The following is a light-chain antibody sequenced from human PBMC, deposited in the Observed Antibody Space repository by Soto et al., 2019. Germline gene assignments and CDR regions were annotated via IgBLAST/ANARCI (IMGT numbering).Light chain of an antibody. Sequence: QSVLTQPASVSGSPGQAITISCTGTSSDVGGYNYVSWYQQHPGKAPKLTIYEVSDRPSGVSDRFSGSKSGNTASLTISGLQAEAEADYYCTSYTSSSTPVFGTGTKLTVL. CDR3: TSYTSSSTPV. J-gene: IGLJ1*01. CDR1: SSDVGGYNY. CDR2: EVS. V-gene: IGLV2-14*01.